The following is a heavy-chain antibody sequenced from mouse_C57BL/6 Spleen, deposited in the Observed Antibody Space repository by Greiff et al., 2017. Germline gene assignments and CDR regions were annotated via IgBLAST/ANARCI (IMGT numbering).Heavy chain of an antibody. V-gene: IGHV1-22*01. Sequence: VQLQQSGPELVKPGSSVKMSCKASGYTFTDYNMHWVKQSHGKSLEWIGYINPNNGGTSYNQKFKGKATLTVNNASSTAYMGLRGLSSEDSAVCYCASGGTTYFDYWGKGTTLTVSS. D-gene: IGHD1-1*02. CDR1: GYTFTDYN. CDR2: INPNNGGT. J-gene: IGHJ2*01. CDR3: ASGGTTYFDY.